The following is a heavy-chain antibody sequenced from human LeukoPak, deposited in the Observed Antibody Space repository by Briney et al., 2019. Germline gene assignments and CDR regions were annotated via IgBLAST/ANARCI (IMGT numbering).Heavy chain of an antibody. V-gene: IGHV3-48*03. CDR3: ARDSGGFGELLSAPDAFDI. CDR1: GFSFSTFD. CDR2: ISPSGSDI. J-gene: IGHJ3*02. D-gene: IGHD3-10*01. Sequence: QPGGSLRLSCEASGFSFSTFDMNWVRQAPGKGLEWVSYISPSGSDIYYADSVRGRVAISRDNAKNSLYLQMNSLRAEDTAVYYCARDSGGFGELLSAPDAFDIWGQGTMVTVSS.